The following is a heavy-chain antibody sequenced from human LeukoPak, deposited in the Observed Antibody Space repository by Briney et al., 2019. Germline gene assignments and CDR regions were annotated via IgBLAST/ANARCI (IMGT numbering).Heavy chain of an antibody. CDR3: ASLMTTRDY. Sequence: PSETLSLTCAVSGGSISSGGYSWSWIRQPPGKGLEWIGYIYHSGSTYYNPSLKSRVTISVDRSKNQFSLKLSSVTAADTAVYYCASLMTTRDYWGQGTLVTVSS. D-gene: IGHD4-11*01. CDR1: GGSISSGGYS. J-gene: IGHJ4*02. V-gene: IGHV4-30-2*01. CDR2: IYHSGST.